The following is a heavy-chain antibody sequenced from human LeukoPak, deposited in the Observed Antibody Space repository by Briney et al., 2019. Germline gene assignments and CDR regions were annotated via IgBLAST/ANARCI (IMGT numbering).Heavy chain of an antibody. CDR2: IDPSDSYT. CDR1: GYSFTSYW. CDR3: ARRSIGSYDYGWCDR. Sequence: GESLKVSCKGSGYSFTSYWISGVRQMPGKGLEWMGRIDPSDSYTNYSPSFQGHVTISADKSISTAYLQWSSLKASDTAMYYCARRSIGSYDYGWCDRWGQGTLVTVSS. V-gene: IGHV5-10-1*01. J-gene: IGHJ5*02. D-gene: IGHD4-17*01.